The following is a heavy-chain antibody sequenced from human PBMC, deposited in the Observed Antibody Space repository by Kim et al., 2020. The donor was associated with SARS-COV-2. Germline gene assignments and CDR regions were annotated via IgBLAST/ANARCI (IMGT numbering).Heavy chain of an antibody. CDR1: GYTFTSYA. CDR2: INTNTGNP. CDR3: ARGPYYDYVWGSYRLKVQPFDY. Sequence: ASVKVSCKASGYTFTSYAMNWVRQAPGQGLEWMGWINTNTGNPTYAQGFTGRFVFSLDTSVSTAYLQISSLKAEDTAVYYCARGPYYDYVWGSYRLKVQPFDYWGQGTLVTVSS. D-gene: IGHD3-16*02. J-gene: IGHJ4*02. V-gene: IGHV7-4-1*02.